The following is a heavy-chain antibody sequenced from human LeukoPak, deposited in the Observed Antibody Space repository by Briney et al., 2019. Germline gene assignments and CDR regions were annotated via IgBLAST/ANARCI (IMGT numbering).Heavy chain of an antibody. CDR1: GFTFTSYW. J-gene: IGHJ4*02. CDR3: ARAPRALASFDY. CDR2: INGDGSNT. Sequence: GGSLRLSCAASGFTFTSYWMHWVRHAPGKGLVWVSRINGDGSNTIYADSVKGRFTVSRDNAENTLYLQVTSLTADDTAVYYCARAPRALASFDYWGQGTLVTVSS. V-gene: IGHV3-74*01.